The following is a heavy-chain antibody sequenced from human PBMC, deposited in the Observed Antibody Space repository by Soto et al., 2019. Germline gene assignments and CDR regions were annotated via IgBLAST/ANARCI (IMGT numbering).Heavy chain of an antibody. V-gene: IGHV3-30*18. CDR3: AKCNRGYYDILTGSGHFDY. CDR1: GFTFSSYG. D-gene: IGHD3-9*01. Sequence: QVQLVESGGGVVQPGRSLRLSCAASGFTFSSYGMHWVRQAPGKGLEWVAVISYDGSNKYYADSVKGRFTISRDNSKNTLYLQMNSLRAEYTAVYYCAKCNRGYYDILTGSGHFDYWGQGTLVTVSS. J-gene: IGHJ4*02. CDR2: ISYDGSNK.